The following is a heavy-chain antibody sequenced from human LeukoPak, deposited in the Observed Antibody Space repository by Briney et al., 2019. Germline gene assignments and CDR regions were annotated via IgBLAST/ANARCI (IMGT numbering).Heavy chain of an antibody. Sequence: LQTPSLTRTLSLGSTRRGGYYGNWVRPHPREGLEWSGYIYLSVSTYYSPSLKSRVTISVDTSNNQFSLNLSSVTPAETAVYYCARGARGVSAAKTGAQNWFDPWGQGTLVTVSS. CDR1: LGSTRRGGYY. J-gene: IGHJ5*02. CDR3: ARGARGVSAAKTGAQNWFDP. V-gene: IGHV4-31*03. D-gene: IGHD2-2*01. CDR2: IYLSVST.